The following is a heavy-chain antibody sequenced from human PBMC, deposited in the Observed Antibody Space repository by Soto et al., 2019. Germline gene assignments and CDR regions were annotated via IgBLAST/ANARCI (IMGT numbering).Heavy chain of an antibody. D-gene: IGHD3-10*01. CDR2: ISAYNGKT. CDR1: GYTFTNYG. J-gene: IGHJ3*02. CDR3: ARAEITMIRGVIIIDGFEM. V-gene: IGHV1-18*01. Sequence: QVQLVQSGPEVQKPGASVNVSCKASGYTFTNYGITWVRQAPGQGLEWMGWISAYNGKTNYAQKLQGRVSMTTDTFTSTAYMELRSLRSDDTAVYYCARAEITMIRGVIIIDGFEMWGQGTVVTVS.